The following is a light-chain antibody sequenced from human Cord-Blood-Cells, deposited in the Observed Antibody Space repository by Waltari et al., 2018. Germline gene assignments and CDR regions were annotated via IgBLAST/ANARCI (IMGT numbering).Light chain of an antibody. CDR3: SSYTSSSTLV. CDR2: EVS. J-gene: IGLJ2*01. CDR1: SSDVGGYNY. Sequence: QAALTQPASVFGSAGPSITISCTGTSSDVGGYNYVPWYQPHPGKAPKLLIYEVSNRPSGVSNLFSGSKAGNTASLTISGLQAEDEADYYCSSYTSSSTLVVGGGTKLTVL. V-gene: IGLV2-14*01.